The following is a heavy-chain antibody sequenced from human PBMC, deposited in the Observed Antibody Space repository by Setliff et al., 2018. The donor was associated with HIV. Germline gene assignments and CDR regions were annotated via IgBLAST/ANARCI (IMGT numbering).Heavy chain of an antibody. Sequence: SETLSLTCTVSGGSISSGSYYWGWIRQPAGKGLEWIGHIYTSGSTNYNPSLKSRVTISVDTSKNHFSLKLRSVTAADTAVYYCAQLGMVDDFDYWGQGTLVTVSS. V-gene: IGHV4-61*09. D-gene: IGHD1-1*01. CDR3: AQLGMVDDFDY. CDR1: GGSISSGSYY. CDR2: IYTSGST. J-gene: IGHJ4*02.